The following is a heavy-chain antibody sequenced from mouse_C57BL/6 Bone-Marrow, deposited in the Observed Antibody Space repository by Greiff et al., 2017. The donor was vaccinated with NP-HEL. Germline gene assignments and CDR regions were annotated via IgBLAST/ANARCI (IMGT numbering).Heavy chain of an antibody. CDR2: INPNNGGT. J-gene: IGHJ1*03. CDR1: GYTFTDYY. D-gene: IGHD1-1*02. V-gene: IGHV1-26*01. Sequence: VQLQQSGPELVKPGASVKISCKASGYTFTDYYMNWVKQSHGKSLEWIGDINPNNGGTSYNQKFKGKATLTVDKSSSTAYMELRSLTSEDSAVYYCARWGSHWYLDVWGTGTTVTVSS. CDR3: ARWGSHWYLDV.